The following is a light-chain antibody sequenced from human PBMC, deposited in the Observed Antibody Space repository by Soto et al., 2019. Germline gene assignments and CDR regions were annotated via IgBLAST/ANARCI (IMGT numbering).Light chain of an antibody. CDR3: SSYGGSNNFVV. J-gene: IGLJ2*01. CDR2: EVN. Sequence: QSALTQPASVSGSPGQSITISCTGTSSDTVAYKYVSWYQHHSGKVPRLIIYEVNKRPSGVPDRFSGSKSGNTASLIVSGLQAEDEADYYCSSYGGSNNFVVFGGGTKLTVL. CDR1: SSDTVAYKY. V-gene: IGLV2-8*01.